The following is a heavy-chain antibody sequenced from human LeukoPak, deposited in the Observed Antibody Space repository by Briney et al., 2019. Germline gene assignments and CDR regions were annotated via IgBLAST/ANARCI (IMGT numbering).Heavy chain of an antibody. CDR2: IYYSGST. V-gene: IGHV4-39*01. Sequence: SETLSLTCTVSGGSISSSSYYWGWIRQPPGKGLEWIGSIYYSGSTYYNPSLKSRVTISVDTSKNQFSLKLSSVTAADTAVYYCAREGGYDGSGYYYSLDHAFDIWGQGTMVTVSS. CDR3: AREGGYDGSGYYYSLDHAFDI. D-gene: IGHD3-22*01. J-gene: IGHJ3*02. CDR1: GGSISSSSYY.